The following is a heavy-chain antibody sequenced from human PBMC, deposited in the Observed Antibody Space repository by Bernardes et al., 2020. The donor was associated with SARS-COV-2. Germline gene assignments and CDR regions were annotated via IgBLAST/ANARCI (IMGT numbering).Heavy chain of an antibody. CDR1: GFTFSTYS. J-gene: IGHJ3*02. CDR3: ARGPLDVNTIFGVVITDGYAFDI. D-gene: IGHD3-3*01. V-gene: IGHV3-21*06. CDR2: ISSSSSYK. Sequence: GGSLRLSCAASGFTFSTYSLNWVRQAPGKGLEWVSSISSSSSYKYYADSVKGRFTISRDNAKNSLYLEMNSLRAADTAVYYCARGPLDVNTIFGVVITDGYAFDIWGQGTMVTVSS.